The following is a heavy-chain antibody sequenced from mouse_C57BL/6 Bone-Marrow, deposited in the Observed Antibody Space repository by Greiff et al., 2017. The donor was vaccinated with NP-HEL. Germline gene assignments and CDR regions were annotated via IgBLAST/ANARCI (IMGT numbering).Heavy chain of an antibody. D-gene: IGHD1-1*01. CDR3: TRGYLRYYSYYFDY. J-gene: IGHJ2*01. V-gene: IGHV5-9-1*02. Sequence: EVKLMESGEGLVKPGGSLKLSCAASGFTFSSYAMSWVRQTPEKRLEWVAYISSGGDYIYYADTVKGRFTISRDNARNTLYLQMSSLKSEDTAMDYCTRGYLRYYSYYFDYWGQGTTLTVSS. CDR1: GFTFSSYA. CDR2: ISSGGDYI.